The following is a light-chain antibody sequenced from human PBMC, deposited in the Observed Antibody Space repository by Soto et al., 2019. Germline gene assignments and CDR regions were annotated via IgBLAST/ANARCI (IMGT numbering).Light chain of an antibody. CDR2: DAS. Sequence: EVVLTQSPATLSLSPGERATLSCRASQSVGSSLAWYQQKPGLAPRLLIYDASNRATGIPARFSGSGSGTDFTLTISSLEPEDFAVYYCQQRSNCPPEFSFGPGTKVDIK. V-gene: IGKV3-11*01. J-gene: IGKJ3*01. CDR3: QQRSNCPPEFS. CDR1: QSVGSS.